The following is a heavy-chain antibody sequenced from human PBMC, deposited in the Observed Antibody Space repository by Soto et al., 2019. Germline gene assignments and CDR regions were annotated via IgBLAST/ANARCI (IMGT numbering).Heavy chain of an antibody. J-gene: IGHJ6*02. CDR3: ARGTIFNYYYGMDV. CDR2: ISAYNGNT. Sequence: ASVKVSFKASGYTFTSYGISWVRQAPGQGLEWMGWISAYNGNTNYAQKLQGRVTMTTDTSTSTAYMELRSLRSDDTAVYYCARGTIFNYYYGMDVWGQGTTVTVSS. D-gene: IGHD3-3*01. CDR1: GYTFTSYG. V-gene: IGHV1-18*01.